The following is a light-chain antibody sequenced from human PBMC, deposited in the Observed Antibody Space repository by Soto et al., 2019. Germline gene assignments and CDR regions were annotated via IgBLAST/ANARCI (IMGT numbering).Light chain of an antibody. CDR2: AAS. Sequence: EIVLTQSPATLSLSPGERATLSCRASQSVGRYLTWYQQRVGQAPRLLIYAASNRAAGIPARFSCSGSGTDYTFTISSLKPDHFAVYYFQHRNNWAPVSIFAPGTKV. V-gene: IGKV3-11*01. CDR3: QHRNNWAPVSI. J-gene: IGKJ3*01. CDR1: QSVGRY.